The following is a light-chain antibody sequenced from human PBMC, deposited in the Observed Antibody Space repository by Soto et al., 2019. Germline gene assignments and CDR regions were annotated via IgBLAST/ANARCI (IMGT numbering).Light chain of an antibody. Sequence: DIQMTQSPSSVSASVGDRVTLTCRASHDISSWLAWYQQKPGKAPNLLIYAASSLQSGVPSRFSGSGSGTDFTLTISTLQPEDFATYYCQQANGFPFTFGPGTKVEVK. V-gene: IGKV1-12*01. CDR3: QQANGFPFT. CDR1: HDISSW. J-gene: IGKJ3*01. CDR2: AAS.